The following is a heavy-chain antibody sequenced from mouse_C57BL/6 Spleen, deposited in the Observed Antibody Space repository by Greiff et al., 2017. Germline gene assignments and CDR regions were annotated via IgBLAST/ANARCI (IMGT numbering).Heavy chain of an antibody. J-gene: IGHJ2*01. CDR2: ISSGGSYT. CDR3: ARPGNYEDYFDY. CDR1: GFTFSSYG. V-gene: IGHV5-6*01. Sequence: EVQGVESGGDLVKPGGSLKLSCAASGFTFSSYGMSWVRQTPDKRLEWVATISSGGSYTYYPDSVKGRFTISRDNAKNTLYLQMSSLKSEDTAMYYCARPGNYEDYFDYWGQGTTLTVSS. D-gene: IGHD2-1*01.